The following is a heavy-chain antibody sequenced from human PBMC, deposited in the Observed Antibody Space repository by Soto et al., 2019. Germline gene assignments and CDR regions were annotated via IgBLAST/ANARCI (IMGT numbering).Heavy chain of an antibody. CDR2: IFSNDEK. Sequence: QVTLKESGPVLVKPTETLTLTCTVSGFSLSNARMGVSWIRQPPGKALEWLAHIFSNDEKSYSTSLKSRLTISXDTXXXXXXXXXTXMDPVDTATYYCARAVLRSHDAFDIWGQGTMVTVSS. D-gene: IGHD4-17*01. CDR3: ARAVLRSHDAFDI. V-gene: IGHV2-26*01. CDR1: GFSLSNARMG. J-gene: IGHJ3*02.